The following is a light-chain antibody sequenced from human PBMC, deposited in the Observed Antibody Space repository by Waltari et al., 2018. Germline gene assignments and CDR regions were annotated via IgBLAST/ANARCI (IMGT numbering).Light chain of an antibody. CDR2: GAS. Sequence: EIDLTQSPGTLSLSPGERATLSCRASQSVSRSLAWYQQNPGKAPRLLIYGASNRATGIPDRFSGSGSGTDFSLIISRLGPEDFAVYYCQHYVSLPVTFGQGTKVEIK. CDR3: QHYVSLPVT. CDR1: QSVSRS. J-gene: IGKJ1*01. V-gene: IGKV3-20*01.